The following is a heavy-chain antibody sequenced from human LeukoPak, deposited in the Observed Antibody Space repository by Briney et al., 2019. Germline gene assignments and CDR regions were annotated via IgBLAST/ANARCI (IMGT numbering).Heavy chain of an antibody. D-gene: IGHD5/OR15-5a*01. CDR3: ARPSRSVSTAGAFDI. V-gene: IGHV4-61*08. J-gene: IGHJ3*02. CDR2: IYYSGGT. Sequence: PSETLSLTCTVSGGSISSGGYYWSWIRQPPGKGLEWIGYIYYSGGTNYNPSLKSRVTISVDTSKNQFSLKLSSVTAADTAVYYCARPSRSVSTAGAFDIWGQGTMVTVSS. CDR1: GGSISSGGYY.